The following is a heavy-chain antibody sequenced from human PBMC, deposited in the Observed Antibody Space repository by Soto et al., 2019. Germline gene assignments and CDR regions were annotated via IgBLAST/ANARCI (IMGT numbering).Heavy chain of an antibody. J-gene: IGHJ1*01. D-gene: IGHD1-20*01. CDR3: ARDTESNRYND. CDR1: GYTFITSG. CDR2: IRPDNGNR. Sequence: ASVKVACKTSGYTFITSGISWGRQAPGQGLEWVGWIRPDNGNRKSAQRLQGRVTLTTDTSASTAYMELRSLTSDDTAMYYCARDTESNRYNDWGPGTLVTVSS. V-gene: IGHV1-18*01.